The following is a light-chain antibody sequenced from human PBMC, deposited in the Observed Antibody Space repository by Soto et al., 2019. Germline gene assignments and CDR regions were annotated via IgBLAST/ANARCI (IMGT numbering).Light chain of an antibody. J-gene: IGKJ2*01. Sequence: DVQMTQSPSAMSASVGDRVTITCRASQDISRFVAWVQQKPGKAPERLIYDTSTLQVGVPSRFSGGGSGTEFTLAISGLQPEDFATYYCLQHNSYPYTFGQGTKLEIK. V-gene: IGKV1-17*03. CDR3: LQHNSYPYT. CDR1: QDISRF. CDR2: DTS.